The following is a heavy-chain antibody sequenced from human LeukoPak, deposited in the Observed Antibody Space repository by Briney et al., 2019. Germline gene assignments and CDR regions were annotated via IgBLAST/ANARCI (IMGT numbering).Heavy chain of an antibody. J-gene: IGHJ5*02. CDR1: GGSISSYY. CDR2: IYYSGST. V-gene: IGHV4-59*01. CDR3: ARVGYCSSTSCYGDSIWFDP. D-gene: IGHD2-2*01. Sequence: SETLSLTCTVPGGSISSYYWSWIRQPPGKGLEWIGYIYYSGSTNYNPSLKSRVTISVDTSKNQFSLKLSSVTAADTAVYYCARVGYCSSTSCYGDSIWFDPWGQGTLVTVSS.